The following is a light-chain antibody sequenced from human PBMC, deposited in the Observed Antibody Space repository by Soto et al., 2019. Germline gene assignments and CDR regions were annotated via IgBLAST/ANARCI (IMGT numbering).Light chain of an antibody. J-gene: IGKJ1*01. CDR2: GAS. CDR1: QSISSSY. V-gene: IGKV3-20*01. Sequence: IVVPQAPGTRCCSPGERASLSGRASQSISSSYLALYQQKPGQAPRLLIYGASSRASGIPDRFSGSGSGTEFTLTISSLQSEDFATYYCQHYNSYSEAFGQGTKVDIK. CDR3: QHYNSYSEA.